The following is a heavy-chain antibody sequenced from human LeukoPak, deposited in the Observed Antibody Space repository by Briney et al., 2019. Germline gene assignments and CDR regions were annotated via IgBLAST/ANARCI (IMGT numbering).Heavy chain of an antibody. J-gene: IGHJ4*02. CDR2: IRRKVSGATT. CDR3: TRNIYCSGGSCSYYFDY. CDR1: GFTFGDYA. Sequence: GRSLRPSCTVSGFTFGDYAMGWVRQAPGKGLEWVGLIRRKVSGATTEYAASVKGRFTISRDDSKSIAYLQMNSQKTEDTAMYYCTRNIYCSGGSCSYYFDYWGQGTLVTVSS. D-gene: IGHD2-15*01. V-gene: IGHV3-49*04.